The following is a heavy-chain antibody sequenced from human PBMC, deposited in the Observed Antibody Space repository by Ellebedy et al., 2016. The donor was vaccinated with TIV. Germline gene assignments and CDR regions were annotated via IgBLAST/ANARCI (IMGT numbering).Heavy chain of an antibody. CDR2: IYYSGST. D-gene: IGHD3-10*01. CDR3: ARGEAHIWFGELSSFDY. V-gene: IGHV4-59*01. Sequence: SETLSLTXTVSGGSISSYYWGWIRQPPGKGLEWIGYIYYSGSTNYNPSLKSRVTISVDTSKNQFSLKLSSVTAADTAVYYCARGEAHIWFGELSSFDYWGQGTLVTVSS. J-gene: IGHJ4*02. CDR1: GGSISSYY.